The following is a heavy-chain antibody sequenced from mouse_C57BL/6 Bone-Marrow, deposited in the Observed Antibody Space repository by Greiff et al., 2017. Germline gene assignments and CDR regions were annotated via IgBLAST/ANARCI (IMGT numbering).Heavy chain of an antibody. CDR1: GYTFTSYW. Sequence: QVQLQQPGAELVMPGASVKLSCKASGYTFTSYWMPWVKQRPGQGLEWIGEIDPSDSYTNYNQKFKGKSTLTVDKSSSTAYMQLSSLTSEDSAVYYCARDSNYVWFAYWGQGTLVTVSA. J-gene: IGHJ3*01. CDR3: ARDSNYVWFAY. CDR2: IDPSDSYT. V-gene: IGHV1-69*01. D-gene: IGHD2-5*01.